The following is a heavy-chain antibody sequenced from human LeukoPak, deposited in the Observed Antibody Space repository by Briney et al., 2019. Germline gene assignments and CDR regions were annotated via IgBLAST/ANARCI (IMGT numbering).Heavy chain of an antibody. Sequence: GGSLRLSCAASGFTFSNYGMQWVRQAPGKGLEWVAVISYDGSIKYYADSVKGRFTISRDSSKNTLYLEMSSLTTEDTAVYYCAKGEGRFGELLAIGYWGQGTLVTVSS. CDR1: GFTFSNYG. CDR2: ISYDGSIK. V-gene: IGHV3-30*18. D-gene: IGHD3-10*01. CDR3: AKGEGRFGELLAIGY. J-gene: IGHJ4*02.